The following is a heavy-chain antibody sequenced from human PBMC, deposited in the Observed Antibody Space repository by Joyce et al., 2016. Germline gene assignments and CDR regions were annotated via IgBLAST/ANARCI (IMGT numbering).Heavy chain of an antibody. J-gene: IGHJ3*01. CDR3: AREIVAVPAAPDDAFDL. D-gene: IGHD2-2*01. Sequence: QVQLQESGPGLVKPSETLSLICSVSGGSINDYYWNWIRQPAGKGREWIGRFYSSGRTKYNPSLQSRVTMSVDTSKNQFSLRLSSVTAADTAVYFWAREIVAVPAAPDDAFDLWGQGTMVTVFS. CDR2: FYSSGRT. V-gene: IGHV4-4*07. CDR1: GGSINDYY.